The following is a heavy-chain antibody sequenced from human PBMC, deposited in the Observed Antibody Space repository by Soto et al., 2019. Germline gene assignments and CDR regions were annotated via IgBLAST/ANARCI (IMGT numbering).Heavy chain of an antibody. Sequence: ASVKVSCKASGYTFTSYGISWVRQAPGQGLEWMGLISAYNGNTNYAQKLQGRVTMTTDTSTSTAYMELRSLRSDDTAVYYCARGPYDFWSGYYTVYYYYGMDVWGQGTTVTSP. D-gene: IGHD3-3*01. J-gene: IGHJ6*02. V-gene: IGHV1-18*01. CDR1: GYTFTSYG. CDR3: ARGPYDFWSGYYTVYYYYGMDV. CDR2: ISAYNGNT.